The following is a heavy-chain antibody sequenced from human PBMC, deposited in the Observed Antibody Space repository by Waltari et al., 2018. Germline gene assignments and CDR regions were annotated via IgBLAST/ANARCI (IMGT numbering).Heavy chain of an antibody. J-gene: IGHJ5*02. CDR1: YYSIRSGYF. Sequence: QVQLQESGPGLARPSETLSLTCAVSYYSIRSGYFWGWVRPPPGKGLQWIGSISHSATTYYNPSLKSRVTMSVDTSKNQFALKVTSVTAADTAIYYCVRDLGGSGNSWFDAWGQGTLVIVSS. CDR2: ISHSATT. V-gene: IGHV4-38-2*02. D-gene: IGHD3-10*01. CDR3: VRDLGGSGNSWFDA.